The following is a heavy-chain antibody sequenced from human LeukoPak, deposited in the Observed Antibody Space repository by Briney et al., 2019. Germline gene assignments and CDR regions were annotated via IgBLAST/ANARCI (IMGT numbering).Heavy chain of an antibody. CDR1: GGSFSGYY. Sequence: LSLTCAVYGGSFSGYYWSWIRQAPGKGLEWVSYISSSGSTIYYADSVKGRFTISRDNAKNSLYLQMNSLRAEDTALYYCAKGGNAYYYGSGKFDYWGQGTLVTVSS. J-gene: IGHJ4*02. CDR2: ISSSGSTI. V-gene: IGHV3-11*01. CDR3: AKGGNAYYYGSGKFDY. D-gene: IGHD3-10*01.